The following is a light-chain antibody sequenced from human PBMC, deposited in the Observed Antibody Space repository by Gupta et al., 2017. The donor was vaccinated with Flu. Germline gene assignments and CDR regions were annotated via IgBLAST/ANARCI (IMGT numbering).Light chain of an antibody. CDR2: HDA. Sequence: SSVLTQPPSVSVFPGQTATITCSGNKLGDKYASWYQQKAGQPPILILYHDAKRPSGIPERFSGSNSGNTATLTVSETQVVDEADYYWQAWGSGVVVFGGGTKLTVL. V-gene: IGLV3-1*01. J-gene: IGLJ2*01. CDR3: QAWGSGVVV. CDR1: KLGDKY.